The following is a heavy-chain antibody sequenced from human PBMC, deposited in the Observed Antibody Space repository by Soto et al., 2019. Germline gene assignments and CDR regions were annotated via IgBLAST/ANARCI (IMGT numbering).Heavy chain of an antibody. Sequence: GALRLSCAASGFTFSSYWMSWVRQAPWKGLEWVANIKQDGSEKYYVDSVKGRFTISRDNAKNSLYLQMNSLRAEDTAVYYCARGRGLTIFGPEYYYGMDVWGQGTTVTVSS. J-gene: IGHJ6*02. CDR3: ARGRGLTIFGPEYYYGMDV. V-gene: IGHV3-7*01. CDR2: IKQDGSEK. D-gene: IGHD3-3*01. CDR1: GFTFSSYW.